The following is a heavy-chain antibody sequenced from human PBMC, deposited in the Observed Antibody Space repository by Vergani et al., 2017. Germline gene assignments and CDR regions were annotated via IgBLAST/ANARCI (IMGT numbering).Heavy chain of an antibody. J-gene: IGHJ5*02. CDR2: IIPIFGTA. D-gene: IGHD2-2*02. Sequence: QVQLVQSGAEVKKPGSSVKVSCKASGGTFSSYAISWVRQAPGQGLEWMGGIIPIFGTANYAQKFQGRVTITADESTSTAYMELSSLRSEDTAVYYCAREGVAYCSSTSCYTHWFDHWGQGTLVTVSS. V-gene: IGHV1-69*01. CDR3: AREGVAYCSSTSCYTHWFDH. CDR1: GGTFSSYA.